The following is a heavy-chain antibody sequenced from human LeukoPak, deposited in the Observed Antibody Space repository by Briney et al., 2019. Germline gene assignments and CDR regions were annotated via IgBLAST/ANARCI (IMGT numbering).Heavy chain of an antibody. CDR3: AKGQWELPKYFDY. Sequence: PSETLSLTCAVYGGSFSGYYWSWIRQPPGKGLEWIGEINHSGSTNYNPSLKSRVTISVDTSKNQFSLKLSSVTAADTAVYYCAKGQWELPKYFDYWGQGTLVTVSS. CDR2: INHSGST. V-gene: IGHV4-34*01. D-gene: IGHD1-26*01. J-gene: IGHJ4*02. CDR1: GGSFSGYY.